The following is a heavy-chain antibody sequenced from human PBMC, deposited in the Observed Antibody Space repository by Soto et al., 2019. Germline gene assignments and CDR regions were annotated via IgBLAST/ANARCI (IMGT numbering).Heavy chain of an antibody. J-gene: IGHJ4*02. CDR2: INHSGST. Sequence: QVQLQQWGAGLLKPSETLSLTCAVYGGSFSGYYWSWIRQPPGKGLEWIGEINHSGSTNYNPSLKSRVTISVDTSKTQFSLKLSSVTAADTAVYYCASHQIDCSGGSCYLGGFDYWGQGTLVTVSS. CDR1: GGSFSGYY. CDR3: ASHQIDCSGGSCYLGGFDY. D-gene: IGHD2-15*01. V-gene: IGHV4-34*01.